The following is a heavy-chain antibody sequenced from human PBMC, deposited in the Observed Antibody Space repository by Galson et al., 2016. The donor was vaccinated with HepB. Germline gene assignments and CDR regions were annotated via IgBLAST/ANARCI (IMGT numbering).Heavy chain of an antibody. CDR3: ARSDGYKPPCYYGIDF. J-gene: IGHJ6*02. CDR2: ISTSSTYT. Sequence: SLRLSCAPSGFAFNRFSMNWVRQAPGKGLEWVSSISTSSTYTFYADSVKGRFAISRDNAKNALYLQMSSLRAEDTAVYFCARSDGYKPPCYYGIDFWGQGTTVTVSS. CDR1: GFAFNRFS. D-gene: IGHD5-24*01. V-gene: IGHV3-21*01.